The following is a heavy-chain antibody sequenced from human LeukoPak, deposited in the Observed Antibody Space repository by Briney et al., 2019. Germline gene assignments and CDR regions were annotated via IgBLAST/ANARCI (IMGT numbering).Heavy chain of an antibody. D-gene: IGHD6-19*01. Sequence: ASVKASCKASGYTFTSYDINWVRQATGQGLEWMGWMNPNSGNTGYAQKFQGRVTMTRNTFISTAYMELSSLRSEDTAVYYCASFPSKYSSGWYGWYFDLWGRGTLVTVSS. CDR1: GYTFTSYD. J-gene: IGHJ2*01. CDR2: MNPNSGNT. CDR3: ASFPSKYSSGWYGWYFDL. V-gene: IGHV1-8*01.